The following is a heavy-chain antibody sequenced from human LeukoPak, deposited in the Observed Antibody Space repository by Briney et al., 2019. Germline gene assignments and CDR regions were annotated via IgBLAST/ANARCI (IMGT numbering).Heavy chain of an antibody. V-gene: IGHV1-24*01. D-gene: IGHD4-17*01. CDR1: GYTLTELS. Sequence: ASVKVSCKVSGYTLTELSMHWVRQAPGKGPEWMGGFDPEDGETIYAQKFQGRVTMTEDTSTDTAYMELSSLRSEDAAVYYCATPPPKLKHYGDYYWYFDLWGRGTLVTVSS. CDR2: FDPEDGET. CDR3: ATPPPKLKHYGDYYWYFDL. J-gene: IGHJ2*01.